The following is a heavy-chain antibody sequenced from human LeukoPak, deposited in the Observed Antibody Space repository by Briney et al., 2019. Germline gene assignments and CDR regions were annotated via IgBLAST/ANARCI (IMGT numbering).Heavy chain of an antibody. J-gene: IGHJ4*02. CDR2: MNPNSGYT. D-gene: IGHD6-19*01. V-gene: IGHV1-8*03. CDR1: GDTFSTYD. CDR3: VRVAGCIDY. Sequence: GASVKVSCKASGDTFSTYDFNWVRRATGQGLAWMGWMNPNSGYTGYAQKFQGRVTIARNTSISTAYMELSSLRSEDTAVCYCVRVAGCIDYWGQGTLVTVSS.